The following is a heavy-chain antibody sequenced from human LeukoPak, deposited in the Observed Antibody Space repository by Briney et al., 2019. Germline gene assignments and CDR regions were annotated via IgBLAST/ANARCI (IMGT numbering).Heavy chain of an antibody. CDR1: GGSISTYY. J-gene: IGHJ3*02. V-gene: IGHV4-59*08. Sequence: SETLSLTCTVSGGSISTYYWSWIRHSPGQGKGWIGSIYYSGSTNYNPSLKSRVTISVDTSKNQFSLELSSVTAADTAVYYCAVNLTRHTIDNWGQGTMVTVSS. D-gene: IGHD1-1*01. CDR3: AVNLTRHTIDN. CDR2: IYYSGST.